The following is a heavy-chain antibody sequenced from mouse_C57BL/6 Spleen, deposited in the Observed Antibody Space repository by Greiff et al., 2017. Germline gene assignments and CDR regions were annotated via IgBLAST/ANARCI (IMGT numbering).Heavy chain of an antibody. V-gene: IGHV1-20*01. CDR1: GYSFTGYF. Sequence: EVKLQESGPELVKPGDSVKISCKASGYSFTGYFMNWVMQSHGKSLEWIGRINPYNGDTFYNQKFKGKATLTVDKSSSTAHMELRSLTSEDSAGYYCARRGDRGYFDVWGTGTTVTVSS. CDR2: INPYNGDT. CDR3: ARRGDRGYFDV. J-gene: IGHJ1*03.